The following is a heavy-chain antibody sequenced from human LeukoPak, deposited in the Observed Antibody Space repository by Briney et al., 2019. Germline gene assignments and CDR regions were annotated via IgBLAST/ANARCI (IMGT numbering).Heavy chain of an antibody. D-gene: IGHD5-18*01. Sequence: EGSLRLSCAASGFTFSSYEMNWVRQAPGKGLEWVSYISSSGSTIYYADSVKGRFTISRDNAKNSLDLQMNSLRADDTAVYYCARDQGYRYGSTYRSTVFDYWGQGTLVTVSS. CDR2: ISSSGSTI. CDR1: GFTFSSYE. CDR3: ARDQGYRYGSTYRSTVFDY. V-gene: IGHV3-48*03. J-gene: IGHJ4*02.